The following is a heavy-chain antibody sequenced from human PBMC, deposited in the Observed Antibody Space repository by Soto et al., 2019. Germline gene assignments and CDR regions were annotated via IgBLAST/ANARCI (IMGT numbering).Heavy chain of an antibody. V-gene: IGHV1-18*04. CDR1: GYTFTSYG. D-gene: IGHD2-2*01. J-gene: IGHJ4*02. CDR3: ARDTSHYFDH. CDR2: ISAYNGTT. Sequence: ASVKVSCKASGYTFTSYGISWVRQAPGQGLEWMGWISAYNGTTNYAQKLQGRVTMTTDTAATTAYMELRSLTSDDSAMYFCARDTSHYFDHWGQGILVTVS.